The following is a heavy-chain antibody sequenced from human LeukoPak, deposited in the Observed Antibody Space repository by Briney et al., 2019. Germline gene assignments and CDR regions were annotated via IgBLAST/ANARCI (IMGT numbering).Heavy chain of an antibody. CDR3: ASGLNDAFDI. J-gene: IGHJ3*02. D-gene: IGHD3/OR15-3a*01. Sequence: KTGGSLRLSCTTSGFTFGDYAMSWVRQAPGKGLEWVSSISSSSSYIYYADSVKGRFTISRDNAKNSLYLQMNSLRAEDTALYYCASGLNDAFDIWGQGTMVTVSS. CDR2: ISSSSSYI. CDR1: GFTFGDYA. V-gene: IGHV3-21*04.